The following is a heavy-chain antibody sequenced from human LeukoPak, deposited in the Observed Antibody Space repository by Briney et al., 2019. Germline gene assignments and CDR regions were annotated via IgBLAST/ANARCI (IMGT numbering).Heavy chain of an antibody. CDR3: ARDAGSGMGNWFDP. Sequence: GASVKVSCKVSGYTLTELSMHWVRQAPGQGLEWMGWINPNSGGTNYAQKFQGRVTMTRDTSISTAYMELSRLRSDDTAVYYCARDAGSGMGNWFDPWGQGTLVTVSS. D-gene: IGHD3-10*01. CDR2: INPNSGGT. J-gene: IGHJ5*02. CDR1: GYTLTELS. V-gene: IGHV1-2*02.